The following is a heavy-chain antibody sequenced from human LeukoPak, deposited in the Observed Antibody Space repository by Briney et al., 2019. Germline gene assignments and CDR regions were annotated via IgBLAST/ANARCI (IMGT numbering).Heavy chain of an antibody. CDR2: IGNDGRAK. D-gene: IGHD3-16*01. CDR3: AREAAWGNWYFDL. Sequence: GRSLRLSCAASGFTFSSYAMHWVRQAPGKGLEWVAVIGNDGRAKRYAESVEGRFTLSRDNSKNIHFLEMNSPRDGDTATYYCAREAAWGNWYFDLWGRGTLVTVSS. J-gene: IGHJ2*01. CDR1: GFTFSSYA. V-gene: IGHV3-30*04.